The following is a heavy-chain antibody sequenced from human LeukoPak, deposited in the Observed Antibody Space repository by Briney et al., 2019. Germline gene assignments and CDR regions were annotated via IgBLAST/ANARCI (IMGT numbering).Heavy chain of an antibody. CDR1: GYTFTGYY. CDR3: ARGVEWELPSEGYYGMDV. V-gene: IGHV1-2*04. CDR2: INPNSGGT. J-gene: IGHJ6*02. Sequence: ASVKVSCTASGYTFTGYYMHWVRQAPGQGLEWMGWINPNSGGTNYAQKFQGWVTMTRDTSISTAYMELSRLRSDDTAVYYCARGVEWELPSEGYYGMDVWGQGTTVTVSS. D-gene: IGHD1-26*01.